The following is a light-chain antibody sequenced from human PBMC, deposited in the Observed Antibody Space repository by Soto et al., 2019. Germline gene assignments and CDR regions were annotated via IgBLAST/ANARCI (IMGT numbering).Light chain of an antibody. V-gene: IGLV1-40*01. CDR2: GNT. CDR1: SSNIGAGYE. Sequence: QSALTQPPSVSGAPGQRVTISCTGSSSNIGAGYEVHWFQQLPGTAPKLLIYGNTNRPSGVPDRFSGSKSDTSASLAITGPQPEDEADYYCQSYDSSLSVLYVSGTGTKVTVL. J-gene: IGLJ1*01. CDR3: QSYDSSLSVLYV.